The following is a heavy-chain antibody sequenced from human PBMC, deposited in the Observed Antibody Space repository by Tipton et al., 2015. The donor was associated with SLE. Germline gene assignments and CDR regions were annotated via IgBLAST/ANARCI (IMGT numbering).Heavy chain of an antibody. CDR2: IGCSGDNI. Sequence: SLRLSCATSGIPFSTYAMNWVRQAPGKGLEAVSGIGCSGDNIYYADSVKGRFTISRDNSKNTVYLQMNNLSAEDTAVYYCARLSTERAFDLWGQGTMVTVSS. D-gene: IGHD6-25*01. CDR3: ARLSTERAFDL. V-gene: IGHV3-23*01. CDR1: GIPFSTYA. J-gene: IGHJ3*01.